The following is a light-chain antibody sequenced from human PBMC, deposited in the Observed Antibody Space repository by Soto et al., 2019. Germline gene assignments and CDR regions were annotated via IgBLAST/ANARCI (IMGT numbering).Light chain of an antibody. CDR2: GAS. CDR3: QQYGSSPWT. V-gene: IGKV3-20*01. J-gene: IGKJ1*01. CDR1: QSVSSSY. Sequence: EIVLTQSPCTLSLSPGERATLSCRASQSVSSSYLAWYQQKPGQAPRLLIYGASSRATGIPDRFSGSGSGTDFTLTISRLEPEDFAVYYCQQYGSSPWTFGQGTNVDI.